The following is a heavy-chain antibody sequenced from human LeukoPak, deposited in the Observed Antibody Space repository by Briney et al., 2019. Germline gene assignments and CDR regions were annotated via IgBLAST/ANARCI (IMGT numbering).Heavy chain of an antibody. Sequence: SETLSLTCTVSGGSISSSSYYWGWIRQPPGKGLEWIGSIYYSGSTYYNPSLKSRVTISVDTSKNQFSLKLSSVAAADTAVYYCASLIIVGATSDAFDIWGQGTMVTVSS. D-gene: IGHD1-26*01. CDR2: IYYSGST. V-gene: IGHV4-39*01. J-gene: IGHJ3*02. CDR3: ASLIIVGATSDAFDI. CDR1: GGSISSSSYY.